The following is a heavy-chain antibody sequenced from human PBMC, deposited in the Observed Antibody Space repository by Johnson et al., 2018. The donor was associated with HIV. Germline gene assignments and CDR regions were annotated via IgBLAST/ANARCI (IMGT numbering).Heavy chain of an antibody. CDR2: ITVSVDHT. CDR3: ARVIDQYFDSSSDDAVDI. J-gene: IGHJ3*02. D-gene: IGHD3-22*01. Sequence: EMQLVESGGGLVQPGGSLKLSCAASGFTVSSNYMSWVRQAPGKGLEWVSAITVSVDHTYYAEAVKGGFTISRDNDKNSLYLQMNSLRAEETAVHYCARVIDQYFDSSSDDAVDIWGQGTMVTVSS. V-gene: IGHV3-66*01. CDR1: GFTVSSNY.